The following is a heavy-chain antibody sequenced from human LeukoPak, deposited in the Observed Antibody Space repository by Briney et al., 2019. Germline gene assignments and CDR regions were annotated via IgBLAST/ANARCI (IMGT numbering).Heavy chain of an antibody. J-gene: IGHJ6*02. D-gene: IGHD6-19*01. CDR2: IKQDESEK. CDR3: ARDHGSGWYAIYYYYYGMDV. CDR1: GFTFSSSW. V-gene: IGHV3-7*01. Sequence: GGSLRLSCAASGFTFSSSWMSWVRQAPGKGLEWVANIKQDESEKYYVDSVKGRFTISRDNAKNSLYLQMNSLRAEDTAVYYCARDHGSGWYAIYYYYYGMDVWGQGTTVSVSS.